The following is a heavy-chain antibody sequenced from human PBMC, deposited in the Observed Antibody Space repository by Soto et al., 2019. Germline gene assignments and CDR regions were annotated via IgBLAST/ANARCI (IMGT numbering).Heavy chain of an antibody. Sequence: QVQLVESGGGVVQPGRSLRLSCVASGFTFSSHGMHWVRQAPGKGLEWVAVISYDGSNEYYVDSVKGRFAISRDISKNTLFLQMNSLRPEDTAVYYCAKAGDTGNMNTYGGVGVSNIDYWGQGTQVTVSS. D-gene: IGHD3-16*01. CDR2: ISYDGSNE. V-gene: IGHV3-30*18. CDR3: AKAGDTGNMNTYGGVGVSNIDY. J-gene: IGHJ4*02. CDR1: GFTFSSHG.